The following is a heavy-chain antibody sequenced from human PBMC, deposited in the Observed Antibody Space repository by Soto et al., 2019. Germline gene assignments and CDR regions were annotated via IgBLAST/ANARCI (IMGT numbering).Heavy chain of an antibody. Sequence: SETLSLTCAVYGGSFSGYYWSWIRQPPGKGLEWIGEINHSGSTNYNPSLKSRVTISADKSISTAYLQWSSLKASDTAMYYCARSRYSSSWYYVPFDYWGQGTLVTVSS. CDR3: ARSRYSSSWYYVPFDY. CDR2: INHSGST. CDR1: GGSFSGYY. J-gene: IGHJ4*02. D-gene: IGHD6-13*01. V-gene: IGHV4-34*10.